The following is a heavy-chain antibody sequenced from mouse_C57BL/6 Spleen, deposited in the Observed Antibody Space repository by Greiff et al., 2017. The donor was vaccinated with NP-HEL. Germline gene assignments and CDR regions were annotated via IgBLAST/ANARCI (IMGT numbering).Heavy chain of an antibody. Sequence: QVQLQQSGPELVKPGASVKISCKASGYAFSSSWMNWVKQRPGKGLEWIGRIYPGDGDTNYNGKFKGKATLTADKSSSTAYMQLSSLTSEDSAVYFCARSEEFITTVVAPFDYWGQGTTLTVSS. D-gene: IGHD1-1*01. CDR1: GYAFSSSW. CDR3: ARSEEFITTVVAPFDY. J-gene: IGHJ2*01. V-gene: IGHV1-82*01. CDR2: IYPGDGDT.